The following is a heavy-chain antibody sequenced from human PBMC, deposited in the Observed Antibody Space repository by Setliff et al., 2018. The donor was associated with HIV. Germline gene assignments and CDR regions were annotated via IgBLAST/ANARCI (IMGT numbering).Heavy chain of an antibody. CDR1: GDSIGTYY. CDR2: IYNSEST. D-gene: IGHD3-22*01. J-gene: IGHJ6*03. Sequence: SETLSLTCTVSGDSIGTYYWSWIRQPPGKGLEWIGHIYNSESTKYNPSLKSRVTISVDTSTNQFSLKLSSVTAADTAVYYCARGVYYYYDSDAYWYYMGVWGKGTTVTVS. V-gene: IGHV4-59*01. CDR3: ARGVYYYYDSDAYWYYMGV.